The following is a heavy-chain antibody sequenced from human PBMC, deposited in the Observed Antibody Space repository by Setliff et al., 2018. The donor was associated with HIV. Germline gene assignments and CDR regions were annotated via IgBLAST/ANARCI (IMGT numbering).Heavy chain of an antibody. V-gene: IGHV3-48*03. CDR3: ARSPYGDYGLDY. J-gene: IGHJ4*02. D-gene: IGHD4-17*01. Sequence: GGSLRLSCAASGFIFSSYEMNWVRQAPGKGLEWASYISSSGSPIYYADSVKGRFTISRDNAKNSLYLQMNTLRAEDTAVYFCARSPYGDYGLDYWGQGTLVTVSS. CDR1: GFIFSSYE. CDR2: ISSSGSPI.